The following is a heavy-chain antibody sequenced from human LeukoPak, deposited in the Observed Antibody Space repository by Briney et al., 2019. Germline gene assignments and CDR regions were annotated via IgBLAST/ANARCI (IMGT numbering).Heavy chain of an antibody. J-gene: IGHJ4*02. CDR1: GFTFSDYY. Sequence: PGGSLRLSCAGSGFTFSDYYMSWIRQAPGKGLEWVSYISSSDSTIKYTDSVKGRFTISRDNAKNSLFLQMHSLRADDTAVYYCARADCSSTSCYELDYWGQGTLVTVSS. D-gene: IGHD2-2*01. CDR2: ISSSDSTI. CDR3: ARADCSSTSCYELDY. V-gene: IGHV3-11*04.